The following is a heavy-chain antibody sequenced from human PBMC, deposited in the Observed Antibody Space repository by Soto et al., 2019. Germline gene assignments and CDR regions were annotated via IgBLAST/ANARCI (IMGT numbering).Heavy chain of an antibody. J-gene: IGHJ5*02. D-gene: IGHD4-17*01. Sequence: GGSLRLSCAASGFTFSSYAMSWVRQAPGKGLEWVSAIRGSGGSTYYADSVKGRFTISRDNSKNTLYLQMNSLRAEDTAVYYCAKGKGNDYGHYVDWFDPWGQGTLVTVSS. V-gene: IGHV3-23*01. CDR1: GFTFSSYA. CDR2: IRGSGGST. CDR3: AKGKGNDYGHYVDWFDP.